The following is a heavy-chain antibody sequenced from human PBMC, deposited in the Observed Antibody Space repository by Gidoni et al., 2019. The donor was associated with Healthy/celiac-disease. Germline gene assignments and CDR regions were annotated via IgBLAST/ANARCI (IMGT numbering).Heavy chain of an antibody. V-gene: IGHV3-23*01. CDR2: ISGSGGST. J-gene: IGHJ5*02. CDR1: GFTFSSYA. Sequence: EVQLLESGGGLVPPGGSLRLSCAASGFTFSSYAMSWVRQAPGKGREWGSAISGSGGSTYYADSVKGRFTISRDNSKNTLYLQMNSLRAEDTAVYYCAKDRGYCSSTSCYSFGNWFDPWGQGTLVTVSS. D-gene: IGHD2-2*01. CDR3: AKDRGYCSSTSCYSFGNWFDP.